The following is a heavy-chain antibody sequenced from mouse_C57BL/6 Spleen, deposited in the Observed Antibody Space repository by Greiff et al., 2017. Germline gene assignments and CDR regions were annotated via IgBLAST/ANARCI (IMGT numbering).Heavy chain of an antibody. Sequence: VHLQQPGAELVKPGASVKLSCTASGFTFTSYWMHWVKQRPGRGLEWIGRIDPNSGGTKYNEKFQSKATLTADKPSSTAYMQLSTLTSEDTAIYYGARGEYSDKGDYWGQGTTLTVSA. CDR2: IDPNSGGT. CDR1: GFTFTSYW. CDR3: ARGEYSDKGDY. J-gene: IGHJ2*01. V-gene: IGHV1-72*01. D-gene: IGHD2-13*01.